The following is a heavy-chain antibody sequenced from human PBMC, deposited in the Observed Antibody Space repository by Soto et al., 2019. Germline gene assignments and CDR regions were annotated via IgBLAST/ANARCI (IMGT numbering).Heavy chain of an antibody. V-gene: IGHV5-51*01. CDR1: GYSFTSYW. CDR2: IYPGDSDT. CDR3: ARTLVVPAAMAYYYYYYMDV. J-gene: IGHJ6*03. D-gene: IGHD2-2*01. Sequence: GESLKISCKGSGYSFTSYWIGWVRQMPGKGLEWMGIIYPGDSDTRYSPSFQGQVTISADKSISTAYLQWSSLKASDTAMYYCARTLVVPAAMAYYYYYYMDVWGKGTTVTSP.